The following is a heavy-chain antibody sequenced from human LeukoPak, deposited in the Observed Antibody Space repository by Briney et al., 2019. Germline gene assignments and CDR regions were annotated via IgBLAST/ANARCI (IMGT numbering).Heavy chain of an antibody. Sequence: GGSLRLSCAASGFSFSTYAMNWVRQAPGKGLEWVSSISGSAGSTYYADSVKGRLTISRDNSKNTLSLQMNSLRADDTAVYYCARDGEPRYWGSGYYYGMDVWGQGTTVTDSS. V-gene: IGHV3-23*01. CDR1: GFSFSTYA. D-gene: IGHD7-27*01. J-gene: IGHJ6*02. CDR2: ISGSAGST. CDR3: ARDGEPRYWGSGYYYGMDV.